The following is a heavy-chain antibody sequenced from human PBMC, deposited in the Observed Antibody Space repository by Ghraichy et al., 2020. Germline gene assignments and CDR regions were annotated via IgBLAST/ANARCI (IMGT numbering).Heavy chain of an antibody. J-gene: IGHJ4*02. V-gene: IGHV4-34*01. Sequence: SETLSLTCAVYGGSFSAYYWSWIRQPPGKGLEWIGEINYSGSTNYNSSLKSRATISMDRSKNQFSLKLSSVTAADTAVYYCARKGDYFDFWGQGTLVTVSS. CDR1: GGSFSAYY. CDR3: ARKGDYFDF. CDR2: INYSGST.